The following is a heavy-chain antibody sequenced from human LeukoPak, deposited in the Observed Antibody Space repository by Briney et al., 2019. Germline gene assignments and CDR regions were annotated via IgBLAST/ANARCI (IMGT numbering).Heavy chain of an antibody. V-gene: IGHV3-30*18. CDR3: AKDQYYYDSSGYYYVDY. J-gene: IGHJ4*02. CDR1: GFTFSSYG. CDR2: ISYDGSNK. D-gene: IGHD3-22*01. Sequence: GGSLRLSCAASGFTFSSYGMHWVRQAPGKGLEWVAVISYDGSNKYYADSVKGRFTISRDNSKNTLYLQMSSLRAEDTAVYYCAKDQYYYDSSGYYYVDYWGQGTLVTVSS.